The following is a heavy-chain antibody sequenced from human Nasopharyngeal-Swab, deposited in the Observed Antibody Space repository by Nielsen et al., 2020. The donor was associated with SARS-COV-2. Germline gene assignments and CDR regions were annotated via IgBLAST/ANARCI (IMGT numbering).Heavy chain of an antibody. CDR3: ARDPLRALDV. CDR1: GFTLSSYG. V-gene: IGHV3-30*03. CDR2: ISYDGSYK. Sequence: GESLKISCAASGFTLSSYGMHWVRQAPGKGLEWVAVISYDGSYKYYADSVKGRFTISRDNSKNTLYLQMSSLRSEDTAVYYCARDPLRALDVWGQGTTVTVSS. D-gene: IGHD3-16*01. J-gene: IGHJ6*02.